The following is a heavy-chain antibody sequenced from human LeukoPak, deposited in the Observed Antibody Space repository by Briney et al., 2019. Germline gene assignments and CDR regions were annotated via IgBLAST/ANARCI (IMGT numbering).Heavy chain of an antibody. CDR2: IYTGGST. V-gene: IGHV3-53*01. D-gene: IGHD3-22*01. Sequence: GGSLRLSCAASGFTVSNNYMNWVRQAPGKGLEWVSVIYTGGSTYYADSVKGRFTISRDNSKNTLFLQMDSLRAEDTAVYHCARDRRTYYYDSTSGMDVWGQGTTVTASS. J-gene: IGHJ6*02. CDR1: GFTVSNNY. CDR3: ARDRRTYYYDSTSGMDV.